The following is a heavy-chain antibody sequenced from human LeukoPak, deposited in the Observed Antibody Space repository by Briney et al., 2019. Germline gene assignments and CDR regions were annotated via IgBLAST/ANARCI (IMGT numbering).Heavy chain of an antibody. CDR1: GFTFSNYG. V-gene: IGHV3-30*02. CDR3: AKGGDDSIDY. J-gene: IGHJ4*02. CDR2: IRYDGSNK. D-gene: IGHD3-10*01. Sequence: PGGSLRLSCAASGFTFSNYGMHWVRQAPGKGLEWVTFIRYDGSNKYYADSVKGRFTISRDNSKNALYLQMNSLRAEDTAVYYCAKGGDDSIDYWGQGTLVTASS.